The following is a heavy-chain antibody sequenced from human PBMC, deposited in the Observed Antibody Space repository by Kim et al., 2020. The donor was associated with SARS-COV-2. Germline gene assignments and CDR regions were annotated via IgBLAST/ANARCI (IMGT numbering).Heavy chain of an antibody. CDR3: ARTPQPGGYSGYAPRTEKYYYYYGMDV. D-gene: IGHD5-12*01. CDR1: GGSFSGYY. J-gene: IGHJ6*02. CDR2: INHSGST. Sequence: SETLSLTCAVYGGSFSGYYWSWIRQSPGKGLEWIGEINHSGSTNYNPSLKSRVTISVDTSKNQFSLKLSSVTAADTAVYYCARTPQPGGYSGYAPRTEKYYYYYGMDVWGQGTTVTVSS. V-gene: IGHV4-34*01.